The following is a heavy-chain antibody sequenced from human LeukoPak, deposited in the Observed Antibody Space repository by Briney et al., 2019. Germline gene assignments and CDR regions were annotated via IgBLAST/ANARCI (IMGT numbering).Heavy chain of an antibody. CDR3: AKEITFTFGRNYFDY. D-gene: IGHD3-16*01. J-gene: IGHJ4*02. CDR2: ISYDGSNK. V-gene: IGHV3-30*18. Sequence: GGSLRLSCAASGFTFSSYGMHWVRQAPGKGLEGVAVISYDGSNKYYADSVKGRFTISRDNSKNTLYLQMNSLRAEDTAVYYCAKEITFTFGRNYFDYWGQGTLVTVSS. CDR1: GFTFSSYG.